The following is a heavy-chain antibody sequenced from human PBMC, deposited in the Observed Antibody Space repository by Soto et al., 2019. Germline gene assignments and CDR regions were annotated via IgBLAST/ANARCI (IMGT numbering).Heavy chain of an antibody. J-gene: IGHJ4*02. CDR1: GDSISGYY. D-gene: IGHD6-19*01. V-gene: IGHV4-4*07. Sequence: SETLSLTCTVSGDSISGYYWTWIRQPAGKGLEWIGRIYASGSTISNRSLRSRVALSVDTSKNQFSLNLNSVTAADTAMYYCARSGYSSAWYTAFDSWSQGTLVTVSS. CDR3: ARSGYSSAWYTAFDS. CDR2: IYASGST.